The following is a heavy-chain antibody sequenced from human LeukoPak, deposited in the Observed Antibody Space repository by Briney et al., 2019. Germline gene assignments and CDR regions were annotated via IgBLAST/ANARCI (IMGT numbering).Heavy chain of an antibody. CDR3: ASLLHEYSNPSDAFDI. D-gene: IGHD6-6*01. CDR2: ISSSSSTI. CDR1: GFTFSSYS. J-gene: IGHJ3*02. V-gene: IGHV3-48*01. Sequence: PGGSLRLSCAASGFTFSSYSMNWVLQAPGKGLEWVSYISSSSSTIYYADSVKGRFTISRDNAKNSLYLQMNSLRAEDTAVYYRASLLHEYSNPSDAFDIWGQGTMVTVSS.